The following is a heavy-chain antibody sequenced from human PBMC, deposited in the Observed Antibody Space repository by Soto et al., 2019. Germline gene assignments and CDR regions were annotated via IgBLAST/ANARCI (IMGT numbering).Heavy chain of an antibody. J-gene: IGHJ4*02. V-gene: IGHV4-30-4*01. D-gene: IGHD5-18*01. CDR2: IYYSGST. Sequence: SETLSLTCTVSGGSISSGDFYWSWIRQPPGKGLEWIGYIYYSGSTYYNPSLKSRVTISVDTSKNQFSLKLSSVTAADTGVYYCARADHKGYNYSVAFFDYWGQGTPVTVSS. CDR1: GGSISSGDFY. CDR3: ARADHKGYNYSVAFFDY.